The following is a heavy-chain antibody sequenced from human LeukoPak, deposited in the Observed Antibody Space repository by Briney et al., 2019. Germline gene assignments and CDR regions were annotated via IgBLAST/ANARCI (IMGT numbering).Heavy chain of an antibody. J-gene: IGHJ4*02. D-gene: IGHD3-16*02. CDR3: ARGLAYDYVWGSYPKALDY. V-gene: IGHV4-34*01. CDR2: INHSGST. CDR1: GGSFSGYY. Sequence: SETLSLTCAVYGGSFSGYYWSWIRQPPGKGLEWIGEINHSGSTNYNPSLKSRVTISVDTSKNQFSLKLSSVTAADTAVYYCARGLAYDYVWGSYPKALDYWGQGTLVTVSS.